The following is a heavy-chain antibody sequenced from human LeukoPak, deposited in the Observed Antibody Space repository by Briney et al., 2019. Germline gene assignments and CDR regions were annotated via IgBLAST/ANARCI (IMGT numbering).Heavy chain of an antibody. CDR2: MCGTAGCT. V-gene: IGHV3-23*01. D-gene: IGHD3-22*01. CDR1: GFTFYMYA. CDR3: TKDRPNFHENSGHYYRRDGDS. J-gene: IGHJ5*01. Sequence: GGSLRLSCQASGFTFYMYAMSWVRQAPGKGLEWVASMCGTAGCTFYPDSVKGRFTISRDNSKNVLYLRMNSPTAEDTAIYYCTKDRPNFHENSGHYYRRDGDSWGQGTLVTVSS.